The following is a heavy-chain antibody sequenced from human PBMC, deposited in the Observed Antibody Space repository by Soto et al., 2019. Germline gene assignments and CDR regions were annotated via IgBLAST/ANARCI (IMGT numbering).Heavy chain of an antibody. J-gene: IGHJ6*02. CDR2: ISGSGGST. V-gene: IGHV3-23*01. CDR1: GFTFSSYA. Sequence: GGSLRLSCAASGFTFSSYAMSWVRQAPGKGLEWVSAISGSGGSTYYADSVKGRFTISRDNSKNTLYLQMNSLRAEDTAVYYCAGGYCGGDCYSHYYYYHGMDVWGQGTTVTVSS. CDR3: AGGYCGGDCYSHYYYYHGMDV. D-gene: IGHD2-21*02.